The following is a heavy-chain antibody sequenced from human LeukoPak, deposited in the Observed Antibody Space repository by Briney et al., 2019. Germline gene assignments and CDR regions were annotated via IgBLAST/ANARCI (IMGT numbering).Heavy chain of an antibody. D-gene: IGHD4-17*01. CDR1: GFSISNYW. V-gene: IGHV3-7*01. J-gene: IGHJ4*02. CDR3: ARLFGGVTTFDY. CDR2: INPDGSAE. Sequence: GGSLRLSCAASGFSISNYWMSWVRQGPGKGLEWVASINPDGSAERYVDSVKGRFTISRYNAKNSMYLQMNSLSAEDTALFYCARLFGGVTTFDYWGQGTLVTVSS.